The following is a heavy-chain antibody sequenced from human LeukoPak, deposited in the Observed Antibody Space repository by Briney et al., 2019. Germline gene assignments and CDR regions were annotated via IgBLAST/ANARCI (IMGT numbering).Heavy chain of an antibody. Sequence: GESLKISCKGSGYSFTSYWIGWVRQMPGKGLEWMGIIYPGDSDTRYSPSFQGQVTISADKSISAAYLQWSSLKASDTAMYYCARLPTTNSGSYLYFDYWGQGTLVTVSS. CDR2: IYPGDSDT. V-gene: IGHV5-51*01. J-gene: IGHJ4*02. CDR1: GYSFTSYW. CDR3: ARLPTTNSGSYLYFDY. D-gene: IGHD1-26*01.